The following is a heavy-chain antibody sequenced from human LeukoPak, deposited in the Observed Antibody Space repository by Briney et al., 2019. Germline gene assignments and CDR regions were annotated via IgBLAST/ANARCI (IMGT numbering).Heavy chain of an antibody. CDR3: ARDWFHAIDY. Sequence: GYLRLSCAASGFTFSSYGMHWVRQAPGKGLEGVVVISYDGSNRYYADSVKGRFTISRDNAKNTLYLQMNSLRAEDTAVYYCARDWFHAIDYWGQGTLVTVSS. CDR1: GFTFSSYG. J-gene: IGHJ4*02. CDR2: ISYDGSNR. V-gene: IGHV3-30*03. D-gene: IGHD2/OR15-2a*01.